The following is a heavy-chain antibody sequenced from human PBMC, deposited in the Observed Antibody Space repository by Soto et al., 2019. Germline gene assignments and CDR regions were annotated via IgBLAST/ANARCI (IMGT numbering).Heavy chain of an antibody. J-gene: IGHJ4*02. Sequence: ASVKVSCKASGYTFTSYYMHWVRQAPGQGLEWMGIINPSGGSTSYAQKFQGRVTMTRDTSTSTVYMELSSLRSEDTAVYYCARVPPRRRLTGYFDYWGQGTLVTVSS. CDR1: GYTFTSYY. CDR2: INPSGGST. CDR3: ARVPPRRRLTGYFDY. V-gene: IGHV1-46*01.